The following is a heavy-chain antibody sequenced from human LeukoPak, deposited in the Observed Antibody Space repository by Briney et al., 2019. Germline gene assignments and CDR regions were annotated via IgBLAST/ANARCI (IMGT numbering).Heavy chain of an antibody. Sequence: SETLSLTCTVSGGSISSGGYYWSWIRQPPGKGLEWIGYIYYSGSTYYNPSLKSRVTISVDRSKNQFSLKLSSVTAADTAVYYCARPIGDGYNPGDHDAFDIWGQGTMVTVSS. CDR1: GGSISSGGYY. D-gene: IGHD5-24*01. CDR2: IYYSGST. J-gene: IGHJ3*02. V-gene: IGHV4-30-2*01. CDR3: ARPIGDGYNPGDHDAFDI.